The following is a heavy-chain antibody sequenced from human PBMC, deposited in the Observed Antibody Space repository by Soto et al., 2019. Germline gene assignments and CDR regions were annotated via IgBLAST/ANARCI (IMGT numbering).Heavy chain of an antibody. J-gene: IGHJ4*02. CDR3: AKVSHRGYIVATNFDY. Sequence: GGSLRLSCAASGFTFSSYAMSWVRQAPGKGLEWVSAISGSGGSTYYADSMKGRFTISRDNSKNTLYLQMNSLRAEDTAVYYCAKVSHRGYIVATNFDYWGQGTLVTVSS. CDR1: GFTFSSYA. D-gene: IGHD5-12*01. CDR2: ISGSGGST. V-gene: IGHV3-23*01.